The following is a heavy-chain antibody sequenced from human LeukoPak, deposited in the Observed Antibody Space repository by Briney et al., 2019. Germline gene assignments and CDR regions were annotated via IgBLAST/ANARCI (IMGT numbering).Heavy chain of an antibody. D-gene: IGHD2-15*01. J-gene: IGHJ4*02. Sequence: GGSLRLSCAASGFTFSSYWMSWVRQAPGKGLEWVANIKQDGSEKYYVDSVKGRFTISRDNAKNSLYLQMNSLRAENTAVYYCARGLQYCSGGSCYFDYCGQGTLVTVSS. CDR2: IKQDGSEK. CDR1: GFTFSSYW. V-gene: IGHV3-7*01. CDR3: ARGLQYCSGGSCYFDY.